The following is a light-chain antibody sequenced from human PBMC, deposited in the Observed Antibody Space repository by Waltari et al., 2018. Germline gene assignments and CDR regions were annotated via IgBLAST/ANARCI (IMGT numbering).Light chain of an antibody. V-gene: IGKV1-5*03. CDR2: EAF. CDR3: QQFSTYPRT. Sequence: DIQMTQSPSTLSASVRDRVTITCRASQNLNYWLAWYQQKPGKAPKLLIYEAFTLESGVPSRFSGSGSGTEFTLTISSLQPDDFATYYCQQFSTYPRTCGQGTKVDI. CDR1: QNLNYW. J-gene: IGKJ1*01.